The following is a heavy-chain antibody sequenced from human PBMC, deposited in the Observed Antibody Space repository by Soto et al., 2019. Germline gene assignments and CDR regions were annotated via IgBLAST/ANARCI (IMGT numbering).Heavy chain of an antibody. CDR1: GCTSSSHG. CDR3: ARETRPYYFDSSGYHDAFHI. Sequence: SVKVSCKATGCTSSSHGISWVRQAPGQGLEWMGVIIPMLVTPQYAQKFQGRVTITADELTSTVYMELTSLRPEDTAVYFCARETRPYYFDSSGYHDAFHIWGQGTVVSVS. V-gene: IGHV1-69*13. D-gene: IGHD3-22*01. CDR2: IIPMLVTP. J-gene: IGHJ3*02.